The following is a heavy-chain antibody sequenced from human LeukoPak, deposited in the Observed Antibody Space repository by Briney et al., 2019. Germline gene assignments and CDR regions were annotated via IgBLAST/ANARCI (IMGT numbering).Heavy chain of an antibody. CDR1: GFTFDDYA. D-gene: IGHD6-6*01. J-gene: IGHJ4*02. CDR2: ISWNSGSI. CDR3: AQLVVFDY. V-gene: IGHV3-9*01. Sequence: GRSLRLSCAASGFTFDDYAMHWVRQAPGKGLEWVSGISWNSGSIGYADSVKGRFTISRDNAKNSLYLQMNSLRAEDTAVYYCAQLVVFDYWGQGTLVTVSS.